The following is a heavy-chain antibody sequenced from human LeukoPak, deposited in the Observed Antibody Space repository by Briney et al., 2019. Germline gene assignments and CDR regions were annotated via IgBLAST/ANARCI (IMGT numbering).Heavy chain of an antibody. D-gene: IGHD3-9*01. CDR2: ISGSGGST. V-gene: IGHV3-23*01. Sequence: PGGSLRLSCAASGFTFSSYAMSWVRQAPGKGLEWVSAISGSGGSTYYADSVKGRFTISRDNSKNTLYLQMNSLRAEDTAVYYCARCEGPSLLRCFDWLPYGGDYWGQGTLVTVSS. J-gene: IGHJ4*02. CDR1: GFTFSSYA. CDR3: ARCEGPSLLRCFDWLPYGGDY.